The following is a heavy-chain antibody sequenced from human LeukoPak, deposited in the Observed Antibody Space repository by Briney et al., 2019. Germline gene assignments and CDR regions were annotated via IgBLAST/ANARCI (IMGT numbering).Heavy chain of an antibody. CDR1: GFKFDEYG. CDR2: INWNGGST. J-gene: IGHJ4*02. V-gene: IGHV3-20*04. D-gene: IGHD1-1*01. CDR3: ARGATGTTFDY. Sequence: PGGSLRLSCAASGFKFDEYGMSWVRQAPGKGLEWVSGINWNGGSTGYADSVKGRFTISRDNARNSLYLQMNSLRAEDTALYYCARGATGTTFDYWGQGTLVTVSS.